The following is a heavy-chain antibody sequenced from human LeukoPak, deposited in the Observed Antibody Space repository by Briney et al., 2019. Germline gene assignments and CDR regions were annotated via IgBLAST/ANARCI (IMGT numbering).Heavy chain of an antibody. D-gene: IGHD4-23*01. CDR2: ISGSGDIT. CDR1: GFTFATYY. J-gene: IGHJ4*02. Sequence: GGSLRLSCAASGFTFATYYMTWVRQAPGKGLEWVSTISGSGDITYYADSVRGRFTISRDNSKDTLYLQMNNLRAEDTAVYYFLRWMGFPYWGQGTRVTVSS. V-gene: IGHV3-23*01. CDR3: LRWMGFPY.